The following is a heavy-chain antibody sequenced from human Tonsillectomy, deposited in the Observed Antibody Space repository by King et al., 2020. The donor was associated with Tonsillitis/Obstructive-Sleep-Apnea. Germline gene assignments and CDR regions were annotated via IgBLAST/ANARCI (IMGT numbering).Heavy chain of an antibody. CDR1: GYSFTTYW. Sequence: VQLVESGAEVKKPGESLKISCKGSGYSFTTYWIGWVRQMPGKGLEWMGIIYPGDSTTRYSPSFEGRGTISADKSINHSYLPWSSLKAPDTAMDYCARLKEFRSSSSFFGYWGQGNLVTVSS. V-gene: IGHV5-51*01. J-gene: IGHJ4*02. CDR2: IYPGDSTT. D-gene: IGHD6-6*01. CDR3: ARLKEFRSSSSFFGY.